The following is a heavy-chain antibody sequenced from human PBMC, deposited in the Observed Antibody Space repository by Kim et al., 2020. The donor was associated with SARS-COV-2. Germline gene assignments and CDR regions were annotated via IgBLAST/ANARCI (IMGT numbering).Heavy chain of an antibody. V-gene: IGHV4-31*03. CDR3: AGVRMLGLGGAQLFDY. CDR2: IYYSGST. J-gene: IGHJ4*02. CDR1: GGSISSGGYY. Sequence: SETLSLTCTVSGGSISSGGYYWSWIRQHPGKGREWIGYIYYSGSTYYNPSLKSRVTMSVDTSTHQFSLKLSSVTAADTAVYYCAGVRMLGLGGAQLFDYWGQGTLVTVSS. D-gene: IGHD2-8*01.